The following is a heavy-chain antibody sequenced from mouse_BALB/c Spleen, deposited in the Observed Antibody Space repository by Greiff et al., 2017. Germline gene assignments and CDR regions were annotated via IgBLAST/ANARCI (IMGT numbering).Heavy chain of an antibody. CDR1: GFTFSSYT. V-gene: IGHV5-6-4*01. D-gene: IGHD1-1*01. CDR3: TRGLLRLDY. Sequence: DVHLVESGGGLVKPGGSLKLSCAASGFTFSSYTMSWVRQTPEKRLEWVATISSGGSYTYYPDSVKGRFTISRDNAKNTLYLQMSSLKSEDTAMYYCTRGLLRLDYWGQGTTLTVSS. CDR2: ISSGGSYT. J-gene: IGHJ2*01.